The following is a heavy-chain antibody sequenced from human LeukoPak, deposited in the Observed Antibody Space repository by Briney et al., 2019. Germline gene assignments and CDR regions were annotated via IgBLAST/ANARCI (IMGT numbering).Heavy chain of an antibody. V-gene: IGHV4-59*01. D-gene: IGHD1-26*01. J-gene: IGHJ6*03. Sequence: SETLSLTCTVSSGSISPYYWSWIRQPPGRELEWIGYVSYSGSTNYNPSLKSRVTISLETSKNQFSLKLSSVTAAGTAVYYCVRGLTGLVGAADVWGKGTTVTVS. CDR1: SGSISPYY. CDR2: VSYSGST. CDR3: VRGLTGLVGAADV.